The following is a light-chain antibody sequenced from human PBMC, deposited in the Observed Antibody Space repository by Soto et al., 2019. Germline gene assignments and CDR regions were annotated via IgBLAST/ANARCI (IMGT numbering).Light chain of an antibody. CDR1: QDIKTD. CDR3: LQDYNYLT. Sequence: AIQMTQYQTSLSASVGDTVTIVCRASQDIKTDLAWYQQTPGKAPKLLIYAASTLHSGVPSRFSGSGSGTDFTLTISRLQPEDFVSYYCLQDYNYLTFGGGT. V-gene: IGKV1-6*01. CDR2: AAS. J-gene: IGKJ4*01.